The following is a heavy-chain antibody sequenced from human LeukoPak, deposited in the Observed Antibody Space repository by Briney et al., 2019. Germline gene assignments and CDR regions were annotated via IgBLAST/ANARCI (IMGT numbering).Heavy chain of an antibody. V-gene: IGHV3-9*01. CDR2: ISWNNNNM. CDR3: AKDIGCSGGTCYFPNYFDY. Sequence: GGSLRLSCTASGFTFDDYAMHWVRQAPGKGLEWVSGISWNNNNMDYADSVKGRFTISRDNAKNSLYLQMNSLRTEDTAFYFCAKDIGCSGGTCYFPNYFDYWGQGTLVTVSS. D-gene: IGHD2-15*01. J-gene: IGHJ4*02. CDR1: GFTFDDYA.